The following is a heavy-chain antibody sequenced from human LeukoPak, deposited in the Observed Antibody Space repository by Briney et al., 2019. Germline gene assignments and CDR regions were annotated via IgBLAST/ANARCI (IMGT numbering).Heavy chain of an antibody. CDR1: GYTFTSYY. Sequence: WASVKVSCKASGYTFTSYYMHWVRQAPGQGLEWMGIINPSGGSTSYAQRFQGRVTMTRDTSTSTVYMELSSLRSEDTAVYYCAREGEGITMISGPGAFDIWGQGTMVTVSS. V-gene: IGHV1-46*01. J-gene: IGHJ3*02. D-gene: IGHD3-22*01. CDR3: AREGEGITMISGPGAFDI. CDR2: INPSGGST.